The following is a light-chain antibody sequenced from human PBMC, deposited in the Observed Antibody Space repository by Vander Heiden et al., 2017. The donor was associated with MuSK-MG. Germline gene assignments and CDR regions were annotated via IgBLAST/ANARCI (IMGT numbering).Light chain of an antibody. J-gene: IGLJ2*01. Sequence: QSVLTQPPSVSGAPGQRVTISCTGSSSNIGAGYDVHWYQQLPGTAPKLLIYGNNNRPSGVPDRFSGSKSGTAASLAITGLQAEDEAVYYCQSYDSSLSGPVVFGGGTKLTVL. CDR2: GNN. CDR1: SSNIGAGYD. V-gene: IGLV1-40*01. CDR3: QSYDSSLSGPVV.